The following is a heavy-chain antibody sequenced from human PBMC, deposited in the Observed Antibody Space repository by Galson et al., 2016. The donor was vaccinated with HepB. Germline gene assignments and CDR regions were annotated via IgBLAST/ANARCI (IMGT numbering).Heavy chain of an antibody. CDR1: GFTFSDYY. D-gene: IGHD3-9*01. J-gene: IGHJ5*02. V-gene: IGHV3-11*06. Sequence: SLRLSCAASGFTFSDYYMSWIRQAPGKGLECVSHISSSSSFTNYADSVKGRFIISRDNVKNSLYLQMNSLRAEDTAVYFCARGRRGKYDFLTGYTKGLYNYFGPWGQGTLVTGSS. CDR2: ISSSSSFT. CDR3: ARGRRGKYDFLTGYTKGLYNYFGP.